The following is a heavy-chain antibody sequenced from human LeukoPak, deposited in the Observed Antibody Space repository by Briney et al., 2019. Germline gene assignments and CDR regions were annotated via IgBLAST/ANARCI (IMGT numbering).Heavy chain of an antibody. CDR3: ARDLGDVSSIAARARWFDL. V-gene: IGHV1-8*01. CDR2: MNPNSGNT. Sequence: VASVKVSCKASGYTFTSYDINWVRQATGQGLEWMGWMNPNSGNTGYAQKFQGRVTMTRNTSISTAYMELSSLRSEDTAVYYCARDLGDVSSIAARARWFDLWGQGTLVTVSS. CDR1: GYTFTSYD. J-gene: IGHJ5*02. D-gene: IGHD6-6*01.